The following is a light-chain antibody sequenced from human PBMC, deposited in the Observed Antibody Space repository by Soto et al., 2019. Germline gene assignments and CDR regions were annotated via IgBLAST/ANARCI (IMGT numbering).Light chain of an antibody. CDR3: QQADSLPLVT. J-gene: IGKJ5*01. Sequence: DIQMTQSPSSLSASIGDRVTITCRASQGISSYLAWYQQKPGKAPKLLIYAASTLQSGVPSRFSGSGSGTDFTLTISSLQPEDFATYYCQQADSLPLVTFGQGTRLEIK. CDR2: AAS. CDR1: QGISSY. V-gene: IGKV1-12*01.